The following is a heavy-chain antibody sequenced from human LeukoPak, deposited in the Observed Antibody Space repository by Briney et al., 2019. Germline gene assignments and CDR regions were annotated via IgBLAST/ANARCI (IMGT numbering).Heavy chain of an antibody. Sequence: ASVKVSCKASGYTLTGYYMHWVRQAPGQGLEWMGWINPNSGGTNYAQKFQGRVTMTRDTSISTAYMELSRLRSDDTAVYYCARDGGDSSSWLDYWGQGTLVTVSS. V-gene: IGHV1-2*02. D-gene: IGHD6-13*01. J-gene: IGHJ4*02. CDR3: ARDGGDSSSWLDY. CDR2: INPNSGGT. CDR1: GYTLTGYY.